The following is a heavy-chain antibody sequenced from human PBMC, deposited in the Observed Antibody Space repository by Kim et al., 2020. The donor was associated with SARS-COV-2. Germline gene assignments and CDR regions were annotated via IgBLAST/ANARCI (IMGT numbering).Heavy chain of an antibody. V-gene: IGHV1-69*01. D-gene: IGHD3-3*01. Sequence: KFQGRVTITADEATSTAYMELSSLRSEDTAVYYCARGVLRFLEWLLYYDYWGQGTLVTVSS. J-gene: IGHJ4*02. CDR3: ARGVLRFLEWLLYYDY.